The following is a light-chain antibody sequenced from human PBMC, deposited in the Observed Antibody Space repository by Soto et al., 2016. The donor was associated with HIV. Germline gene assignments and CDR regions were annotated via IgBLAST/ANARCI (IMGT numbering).Light chain of an antibody. CDR2: AAS. V-gene: IGKV1-6*01. Sequence: AIQMTQSPSSLSASVGDRVTITCRASQGIRNDLAWYQQKPGNAPKLLIYAASTLQSGVPSRFSGSGSGTDFTLTISSLQPEDFATYYCQQYYTYPPTFGQGPRWKSN. CDR1: QGIRND. CDR3: QQYYTYPPT. J-gene: IGKJ1*01.